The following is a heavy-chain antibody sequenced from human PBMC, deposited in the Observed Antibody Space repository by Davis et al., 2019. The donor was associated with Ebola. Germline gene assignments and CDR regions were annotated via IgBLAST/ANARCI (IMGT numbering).Heavy chain of an antibody. CDR3: ARHELSSGSYFDY. V-gene: IGHV4-39*01. J-gene: IGHJ4*02. CDR2: IYNSGTT. Sequence: MPGGSLRLSCTVSGGSISSGGYYWGWIRQPPGKGLEWIGSIYNSGTTYSNPSLKSRVTISVDTSKNQLSLRLRSVTAADTAVYYCARHELSSGSYFDYWGQGTLVTVSS. D-gene: IGHD3-10*01. CDR1: GGSISSGGYY.